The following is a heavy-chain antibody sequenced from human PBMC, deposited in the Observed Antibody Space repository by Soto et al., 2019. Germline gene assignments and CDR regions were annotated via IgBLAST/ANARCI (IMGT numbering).Heavy chain of an antibody. Sequence: GGSLRLSCAASGFTFRNYAMNWVRQAPGKGLEWVSGISVSGGTTYYADSVKGRFTVSRDNSKNTVFLQMNSLRAEDTAVYFCAKGMYYYDSSGYRLFDYWGQGTLVTVSS. D-gene: IGHD3-22*01. CDR1: GFTFRNYA. CDR3: AKGMYYYDSSGYRLFDY. J-gene: IGHJ4*02. CDR2: ISVSGGTT. V-gene: IGHV3-23*01.